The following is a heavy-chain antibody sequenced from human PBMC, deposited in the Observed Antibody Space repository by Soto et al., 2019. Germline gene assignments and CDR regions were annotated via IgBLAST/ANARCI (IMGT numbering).Heavy chain of an antibody. CDR3: ARTRFDFWSGYSDYYYYGMDV. V-gene: IGHV1-2*02. D-gene: IGHD3-3*01. CDR1: GYTFTGYY. Sequence: ASVKVSCKASGYTFTGYYIHWVRQAPGQGPEWMGWINPNSGGTSYAQQFQGRVTMTRDTSISTAYMELSRLRSDDTAIYYCARTRFDFWSGYSDYYYYGMDVWGQGTTVTVSS. J-gene: IGHJ6*02. CDR2: INPNSGGT.